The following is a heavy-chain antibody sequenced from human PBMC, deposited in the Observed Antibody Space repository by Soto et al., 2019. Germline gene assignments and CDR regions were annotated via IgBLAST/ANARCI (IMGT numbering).Heavy chain of an antibody. Sequence: GGSLRLSCAASECTLINYWMHWVRQAPGKGLVWVSRISSDGSRINYADSVKGRFTISRDNAKKSLYLQMNSLRAEDTAVYYCGSQVLAAAGAIIDSWGQGILVTVS. CDR1: ECTLINYW. J-gene: IGHJ4*02. CDR3: GSQVLAAAGAIIDS. V-gene: IGHV3-74*01. D-gene: IGHD6-13*01. CDR2: ISSDGSRI.